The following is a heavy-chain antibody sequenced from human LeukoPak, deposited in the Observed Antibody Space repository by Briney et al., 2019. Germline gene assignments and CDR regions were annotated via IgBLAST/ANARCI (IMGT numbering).Heavy chain of an antibody. D-gene: IGHD3-22*01. CDR2: IYHSGST. CDR3: ATDSSGYYPYYYGMDV. J-gene: IGHJ6*02. CDR1: GGSISSGGYS. Sequence: PSQTLSLTCAVSGGSISSGGYSWSWIRQPPGKGLEWIGYIYHSGSTYYNPSLKSRVTISVDRSKNQFPLKLSSVTAADTAVYYCATDSSGYYPYYYGMDVWGQGTTVTVSS. V-gene: IGHV4-30-2*01.